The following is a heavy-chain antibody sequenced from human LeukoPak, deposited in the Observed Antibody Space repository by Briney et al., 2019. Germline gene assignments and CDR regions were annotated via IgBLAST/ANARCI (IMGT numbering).Heavy chain of an antibody. CDR1: GFTFSSYA. J-gene: IGHJ3*02. CDR2: ISGSGGST. D-gene: IGHD3-3*01. Sequence: AGGSLRLSCAASGFTFSSYAMSWVRQAPGKGLEWVSAISGSGGSTYYADSVKGRFTISRDNSKNTLYLQMNSLRAEDTAVYYCAKNGITIFGVPVPHAFDIWGQGTMVTVSS. V-gene: IGHV3-23*01. CDR3: AKNGITIFGVPVPHAFDI.